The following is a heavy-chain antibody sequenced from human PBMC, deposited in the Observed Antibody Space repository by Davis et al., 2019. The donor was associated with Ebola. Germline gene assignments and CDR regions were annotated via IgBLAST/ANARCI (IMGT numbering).Heavy chain of an antibody. CDR2: ISYDGSNK. CDR1: GFTFSSYA. J-gene: IGHJ6*02. D-gene: IGHD4-23*01. V-gene: IGHV3-30-3*01. CDR3: ARDRLSYGGNFGYYYYGMDV. Sequence: PGGSLRLSCAASGFTFSSYAMHWVRQAPGKGLEWVAVISYDGSNKYYADSVKGRFTISRDNSKNTLYLQMNSLRAEDTAVYYCARDRLSYGGNFGYYYYGMDVWGQGTTVTVSS.